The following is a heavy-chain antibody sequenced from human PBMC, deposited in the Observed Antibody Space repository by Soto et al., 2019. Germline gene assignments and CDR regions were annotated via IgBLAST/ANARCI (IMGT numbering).Heavy chain of an antibody. CDR3: AHTSAPRLVDV. V-gene: IGHV2-5*02. CDR2: IYWDDDK. Sequence: QITLKESGPTLVKPTQTLTLTCTFSGFSLSTSGVGVGWIRQPPGKALEWLALIYWDDDKRYSPSLESRLTXTMXTSKNQVVLTMTNMDPVDTATYYCAHTSAPRLVDVWGRGTTVTVSS. CDR1: GFSLSTSGVG. J-gene: IGHJ6*02.